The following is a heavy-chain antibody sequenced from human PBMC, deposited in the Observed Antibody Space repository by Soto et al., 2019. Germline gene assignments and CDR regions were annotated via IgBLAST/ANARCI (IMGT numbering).Heavy chain of an antibody. V-gene: IGHV3-7*01. CDR1: GFTFSDAW. CDR3: VRGGSNYAS. D-gene: IGHD4-4*01. CDR2: IKPDESEK. J-gene: IGHJ5*02. Sequence: EVQLVESGGGLVQPGGSLRLSCTASGFTFSDAWMTWVRHAQGKGLEWVARIKPDESEKKYADSVKGRFSISRDNAKNSMYLQMDSLRGEDTAVYYCVRGGSNYASWGQGTLVTVSS.